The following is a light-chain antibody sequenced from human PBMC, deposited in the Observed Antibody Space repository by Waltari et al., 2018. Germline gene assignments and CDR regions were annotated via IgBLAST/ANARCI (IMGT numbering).Light chain of an antibody. CDR2: YDN. J-gene: IGLJ3*02. V-gene: IGLV1-36*01. CDR3: EAWDDTLNGVV. CDR1: NSNLGNNA. Sequence: QSVLTPPPSVSEAPRQWVTISCSGSNSNLGNNAVNWYQKLPGKAPKLLIYYDNLLSPGVSDRFSGSKSDTSASLAISGLQSEDEADYYCEAWDDTLNGVVFGGGTKLTVL.